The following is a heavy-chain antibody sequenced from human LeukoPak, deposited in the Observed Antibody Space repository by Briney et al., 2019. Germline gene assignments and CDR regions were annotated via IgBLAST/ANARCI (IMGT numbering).Heavy chain of an antibody. V-gene: IGHV4-39*01. J-gene: IGHJ4*02. Sequence: RSSETLSLTCTVSGGSISSSSYYWGWIRQPPGKGLEWIGSVYYSGSTNYNPSLKSRVTISVDTSKNQFSLKLSSVTAADTAVYYCARQDYDYVWGEVAGPWYFDYWGQGTLVTVSS. CDR1: GGSISSSSYY. D-gene: IGHD3-16*01. CDR2: VYYSGST. CDR3: ARQDYDYVWGEVAGPWYFDY.